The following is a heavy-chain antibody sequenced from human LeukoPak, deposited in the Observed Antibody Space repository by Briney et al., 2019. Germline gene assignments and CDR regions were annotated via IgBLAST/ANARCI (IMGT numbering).Heavy chain of an antibody. J-gene: IGHJ3*02. Sequence: SETLSLTCAVYGGSFSDYYWSWIRQPPGKGLEWIGEITYSGSTNYNPSPKSRVTISVDMSKNQFSLKLSSVTAADTAVYYCARVRSYYYGPGTYSPDAFDIWGQGAMVTVSS. D-gene: IGHD3-10*01. V-gene: IGHV4-34*01. CDR3: ARVRSYYYGPGTYSPDAFDI. CDR2: ITYSGST. CDR1: GGSFSDYY.